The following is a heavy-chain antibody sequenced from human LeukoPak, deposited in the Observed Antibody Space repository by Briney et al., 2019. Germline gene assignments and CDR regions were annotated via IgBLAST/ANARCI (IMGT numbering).Heavy chain of an antibody. V-gene: IGHV3-9*01. CDR2: ISWNSGSI. CDR1: GFTFDDYA. D-gene: IGHD6-6*01. Sequence: GGSLRLSCAASGFTFDDYAMHWVRQAPGKGLEWVSGISWNSGSIGYADSVKGRFTISRDNAKNSLYLQMNSLRAEDTAVYYCARDIAASRYWGQGTLVTVSS. J-gene: IGHJ4*02. CDR3: ARDIAASRY.